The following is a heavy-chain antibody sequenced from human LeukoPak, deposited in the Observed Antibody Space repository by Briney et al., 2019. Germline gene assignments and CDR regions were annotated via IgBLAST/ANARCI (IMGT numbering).Heavy chain of an antibody. CDR1: GFTFSTYW. Sequence: GGPLRLSCPASGFTFSTYWMPWVRQAPGKGLVWVSRIKSDGSTNYADSGKGRFTISRDNAKNTVSLQMNSLRPEDTGVYYCARAPSEIGGYYPEYFRHWGQGTLVTVSS. J-gene: IGHJ1*01. CDR2: IKSDGST. CDR3: ARAPSEIGGYYPEYFRH. V-gene: IGHV3-74*01. D-gene: IGHD3-22*01.